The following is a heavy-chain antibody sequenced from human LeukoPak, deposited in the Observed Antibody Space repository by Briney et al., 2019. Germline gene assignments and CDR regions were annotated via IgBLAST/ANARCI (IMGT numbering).Heavy chain of an antibody. Sequence: PGGSLRLSCAASGFTFSSYAMSWVRQAPGKGLEWVSAISGSGGSTYYADSVKGRFTISRDSSKNTLYLQMNSLRAEDTAVYYCAKDALMRVVVAGTDVWGQGTTVTVSS. CDR1: GFTFSSYA. J-gene: IGHJ6*02. CDR2: ISGSGGST. V-gene: IGHV3-23*01. D-gene: IGHD6-19*01. CDR3: AKDALMRVVVAGTDV.